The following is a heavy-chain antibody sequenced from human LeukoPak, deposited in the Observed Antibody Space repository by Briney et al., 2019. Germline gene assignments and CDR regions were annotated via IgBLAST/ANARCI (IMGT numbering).Heavy chain of an antibody. CDR2: INQDGSAK. V-gene: IGHV3-7*01. D-gene: IGHD3-22*01. J-gene: IGHJ3*02. CDR3: AGGDYYDGSGSYTDAFDI. CDR1: GFTFSSYW. Sequence: GGSLRLSCAASGFTFSSYWMSWVRQAPGKGLEWVANINQDGSAKYYVDSVKGRFTMSRDNPKNSMYLQMNNLRAEDTAVYYCAGGDYYDGSGSYTDAFDIWGQGTMVTVSS.